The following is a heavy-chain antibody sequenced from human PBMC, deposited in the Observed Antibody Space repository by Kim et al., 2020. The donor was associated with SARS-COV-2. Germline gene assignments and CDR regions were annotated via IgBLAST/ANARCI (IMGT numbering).Heavy chain of an antibody. D-gene: IGHD3-22*01. J-gene: IGHJ3*02. CDR3: ARDLADDSSGHNAFDI. Sequence: GGSLRLSCAASGFTFSDYYMSWIRQAPGKGLEWVSYISSSGSTIYYADSVKGRFTISRDNAKNSLYLQMNSLRAEDTAVYYCARDLADDSSGHNAFDIWGQGTMVTVSS. CDR2: ISSSGSTI. CDR1: GFTFSDYY. V-gene: IGHV3-11*01.